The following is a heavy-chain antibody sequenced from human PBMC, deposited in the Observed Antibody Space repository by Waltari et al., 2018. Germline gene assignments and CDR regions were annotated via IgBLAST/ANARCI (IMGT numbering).Heavy chain of an antibody. CDR2: ISYDGSNK. V-gene: IGHV3-30*18. D-gene: IGHD3-22*01. CDR1: GLTFISYG. CDR3: AKDLITMIVVVIPNSPFDY. J-gene: IGHJ4*02. Sequence: QVQLVESGGGVVQPGRSLRLSCAASGLTFISYGMHWVRQAPGQGREWVAVISYDGSNKYYADSVKGRFTISRDNSKNTLYLQMNSLRAEDTAVYYCAKDLITMIVVVIPNSPFDYWGQGTLVTVSS.